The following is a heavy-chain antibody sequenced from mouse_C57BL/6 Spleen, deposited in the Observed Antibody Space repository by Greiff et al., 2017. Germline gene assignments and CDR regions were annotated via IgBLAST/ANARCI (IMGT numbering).Heavy chain of an antibody. CDR2: IYPGSGNT. V-gene: IGHV1-66*01. CDR1: GYSFTSYY. J-gene: IGHJ4*01. CDR3: AREGYYDARDY. Sequence: QVQLKESGPELVKPGASVKISCKASGYSFTSYYIHWVKQRPGQGLEWIGWIYPGSGNTKYNEKFKGKATLTADTSSSTAYMPLSRLTSEDSAVYYCAREGYYDARDYWGQGTSVTVSS. D-gene: IGHD2-14*01.